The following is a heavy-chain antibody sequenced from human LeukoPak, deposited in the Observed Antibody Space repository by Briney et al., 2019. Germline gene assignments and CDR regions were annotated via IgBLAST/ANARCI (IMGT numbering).Heavy chain of an antibody. D-gene: IGHD4-11*01. J-gene: IGHJ4*02. CDR1: GFTVSSNS. CDR2: IYSDNT. V-gene: IGHV3-53*01. Sequence: HPGGSLRLSCTVSGFTVSSNSMSWVRQAPGKGLEWVSFIYSDNTHYSDSVKGRFTISRDNSKNTLYLQMNSLRAEDTAVYYCAKAPTPYSSYYFDYWGQGTLVTVSS. CDR3: AKAPTPYSSYYFDY.